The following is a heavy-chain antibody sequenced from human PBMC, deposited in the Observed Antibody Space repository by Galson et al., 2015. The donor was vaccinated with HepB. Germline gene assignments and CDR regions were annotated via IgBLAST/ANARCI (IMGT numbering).Heavy chain of an antibody. J-gene: IGHJ6*03. CDR2: IRMKGDSYVT. V-gene: IGHV3-73*01. CDR3: TSVVNAVPQSYYYYMDV. Sequence: SLRLSCAASGFTFSGSPIHWVRQTSGKGLEWVGRIRMKGDSYVTLYDASMEGKFTISRDDSKNTAYLHMNSLKTEDTAVYYCTSVVNAVPQSYYYYMDVWGKGTTVTVSS. CDR1: GFTFSGSP. D-gene: IGHD2-21*01.